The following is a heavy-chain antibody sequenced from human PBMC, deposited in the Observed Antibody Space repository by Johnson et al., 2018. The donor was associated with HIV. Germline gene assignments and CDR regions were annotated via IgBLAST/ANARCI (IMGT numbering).Heavy chain of an antibody. Sequence: EVQLVESGGGVVQPGRSLRLSCAASGFTFSSYWMSWVRQAPGKGLEWVANIKQDGSEKYYVDSVKGRFTISRDNAKNSLYLQMNSRRAEDTAVYYCARSAGRQASGWLQLVWGWPDALDSWGQGTMVTVSS. CDR1: GFTFSSYW. J-gene: IGHJ3*02. D-gene: IGHD5-24*01. V-gene: IGHV3-7*05. CDR3: ARSAGRQASGWLQLVWGWPDALDS. CDR2: IKQDGSEK.